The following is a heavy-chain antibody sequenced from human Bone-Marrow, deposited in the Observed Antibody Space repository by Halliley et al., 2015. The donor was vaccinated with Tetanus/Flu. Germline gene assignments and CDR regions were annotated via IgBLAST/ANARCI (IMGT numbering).Heavy chain of an antibody. V-gene: IGHV3-53*01. Sequence: KGLEWVSVIYSGGSTHSADSVKGRFTIPRDNSKNTLYLQMNSLRAEDTAVYYWARGGGSLLGDYWGRGTLVTVSS. CDR3: ARGGGSLLGDY. J-gene: IGHJ4*02. CDR2: IYSGGST. D-gene: IGHD3-16*01.